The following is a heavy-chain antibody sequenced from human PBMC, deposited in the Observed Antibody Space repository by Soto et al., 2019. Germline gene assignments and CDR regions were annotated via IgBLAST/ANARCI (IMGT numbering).Heavy chain of an antibody. J-gene: IGHJ6*02. CDR2: INAGNGNT. D-gene: IGHD6-13*01. V-gene: IGHV1-3*01. Sequence: ASVKVSCKASGYTFTSYAMHWVRQAPGQRLEWMGWINAGNGNTKYSQKFQGRVTITRGTSASTAYMERSSLRSEDTAVYYCASWAAAGTTNYYYYYYGMDVWGQGTTVTVSS. CDR1: GYTFTSYA. CDR3: ASWAAAGTTNYYYYYYGMDV.